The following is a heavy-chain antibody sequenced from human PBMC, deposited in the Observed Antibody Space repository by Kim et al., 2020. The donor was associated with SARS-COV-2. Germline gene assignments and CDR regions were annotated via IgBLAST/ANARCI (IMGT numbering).Heavy chain of an antibody. CDR3: ANFLTCSSTSCDAFDI. D-gene: IGHD2-2*01. V-gene: IGHV3-43*01. Sequence: SVKGRFTISRDNSKNSLYLQMNSLRTEDTALYYCANFLTCSSTSCDAFDIWGQGTMVTVSS. J-gene: IGHJ3*02.